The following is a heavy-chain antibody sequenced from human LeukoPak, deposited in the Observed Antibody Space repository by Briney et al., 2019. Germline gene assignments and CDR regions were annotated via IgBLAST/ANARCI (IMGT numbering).Heavy chain of an antibody. Sequence: GASVKVSCKASGYTFTSYYMHWVRQAPGQGLEWMGWINPNSGGTNYAQKFQGRVTMTRDTSISTAYMELSRLRSDDTAVYYCARDYYDSSGYYPSSYYYYYMDVWGKGTTVTVSS. D-gene: IGHD3-22*01. CDR2: INPNSGGT. V-gene: IGHV1-2*02. CDR3: ARDYYDSSGYYPSSYYYYYMDV. J-gene: IGHJ6*03. CDR1: GYTFTSYY.